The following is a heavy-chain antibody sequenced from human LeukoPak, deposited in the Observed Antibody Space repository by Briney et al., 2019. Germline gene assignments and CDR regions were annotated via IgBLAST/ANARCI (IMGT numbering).Heavy chain of an antibody. J-gene: IGHJ3*02. CDR1: GFTFSSYS. CDR2: IYSGGST. CDR3: ARGFRI. D-gene: IGHD3-10*01. V-gene: IGHV3-66*01. Sequence: GGSLRLSCAASGFTFSSYSMNWVRQAPEKGLEWVSVIYSGGSTYYADSVKGRFTISRDNSKNTLYLQMNSLRAEDTAVYYCARGFRIWGQGTMVTVSS.